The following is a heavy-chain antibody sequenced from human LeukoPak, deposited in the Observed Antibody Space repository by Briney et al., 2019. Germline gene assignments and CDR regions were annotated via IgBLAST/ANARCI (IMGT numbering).Heavy chain of an antibody. Sequence: GGSLRLSCAASGFTFSSYAMHWVRQAPGKGLEWVAVISYDGSNKYYADSVKGRFTISRDSSKNTLYLQMNSLRAEDTAVYYCARAIVGAYFDYWGQGTLVTVSS. V-gene: IGHV3-30*04. D-gene: IGHD1-26*01. CDR2: ISYDGSNK. J-gene: IGHJ4*02. CDR1: GFTFSSYA. CDR3: ARAIVGAYFDY.